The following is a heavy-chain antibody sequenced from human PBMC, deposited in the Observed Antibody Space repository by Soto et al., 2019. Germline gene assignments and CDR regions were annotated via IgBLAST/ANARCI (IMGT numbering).Heavy chain of an antibody. CDR2: ISSSGSTI. CDR3: ARGGYFWSGYYREHFDY. J-gene: IGHJ4*02. CDR1: GFTFSDYY. Sequence: GGSLRLSCAASGFTFSDYYMSWIRQAPGKGLEWVSYISSSGSTIYYAESEKGRFTISRHNAKNSLYLQMNSLRDEDTAVYYCARGGYFWSGYYREHFDYWGQGTLVTVSS. V-gene: IGHV3-11*01. D-gene: IGHD3-3*01.